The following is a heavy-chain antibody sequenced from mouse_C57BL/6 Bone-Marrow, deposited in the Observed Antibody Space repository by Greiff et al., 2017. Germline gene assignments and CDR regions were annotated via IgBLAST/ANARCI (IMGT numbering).Heavy chain of an antibody. V-gene: IGHV5-6*01. Sequence: EVQLVESGGDLVKPGGSLKLSCAASGFTFSSYGMSWVRQTPDKRLEWVATISSGGSYTYYPDSVKGRFTISRDNAKNTLYLQMSSLKSEDTAMYYCARQRGYYPFAYWGQGTLVTVSA. J-gene: IGHJ3*01. CDR1: GFTFSSYG. CDR3: ARQRGYYPFAY. CDR2: ISSGGSYT. D-gene: IGHD2-3*01.